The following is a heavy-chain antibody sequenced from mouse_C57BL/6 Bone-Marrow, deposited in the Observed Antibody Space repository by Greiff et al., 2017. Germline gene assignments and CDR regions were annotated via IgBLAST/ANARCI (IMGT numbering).Heavy chain of an antibody. CDR2: IYPRSGNT. J-gene: IGHJ2*01. Sequence: QVQLKESGAELARPGASVKLSCKASGYTFTSYGISWVKQRTGQGLEWIGEIYPRSGNTYYNEKFKGKATLTADKSSSTAYMELRRLTSEDSAVYFCARFFYDGSTIDYWGQGTTLTVSS. V-gene: IGHV1-81*01. CDR3: ARFFYDGSTIDY. D-gene: IGHD1-1*01. CDR1: GYTFTSYG.